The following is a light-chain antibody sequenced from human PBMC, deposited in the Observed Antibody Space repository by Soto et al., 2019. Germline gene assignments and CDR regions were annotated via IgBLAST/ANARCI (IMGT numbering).Light chain of an antibody. CDR3: QQYANSPIT. J-gene: IGKJ5*01. CDR1: QPVSSNF. V-gene: IGKV3-20*01. CDR2: GVS. Sequence: ELVLTQSPGTLSLSPGESAALSCRASQPVSSNFLAWYQQKPGQAPRLLIYGVSSRASGIPDRFFGSGSGTNSTLTFNRLEPEDFAVYYCQQYANSPITFGQGTRLEIK.